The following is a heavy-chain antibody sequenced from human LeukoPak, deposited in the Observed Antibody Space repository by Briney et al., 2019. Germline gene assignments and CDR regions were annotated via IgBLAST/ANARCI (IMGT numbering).Heavy chain of an antibody. CDR2: INGSGGST. J-gene: IGHJ6*03. CDR3: AKDIPPAGLKRHSSWYYEYTTTSGYMDV. CDR1: GFTFSSYA. Sequence: GGSLRLSCAASGFTFSSYAMSWVRQAPGKGLEWVSDINGSGGSTYYADSVKGRFTISRDNSKNTLYLQMNSLRAEDTAVYYCAKDIPPAGLKRHSSWYYEYTTTSGYMDVWGKGTTVTISS. D-gene: IGHD6-13*01. V-gene: IGHV3-23*01.